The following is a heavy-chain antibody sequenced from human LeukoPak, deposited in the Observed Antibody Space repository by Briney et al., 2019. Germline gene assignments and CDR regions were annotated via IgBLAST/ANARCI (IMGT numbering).Heavy chain of an antibody. Sequence: GGSLRLSCAASGFTFSSYETNWVRQAPGKGLEWVSYISSSGSTIYYADSVKGRFTISRDNAKNSLYLQMNSLRAEDTAVYYCARDLGSGYPDWGQGTLVTVSS. J-gene: IGHJ4*02. V-gene: IGHV3-48*03. D-gene: IGHD3-22*01. CDR3: ARDLGSGYPD. CDR2: ISSSGSTI. CDR1: GFTFSSYE.